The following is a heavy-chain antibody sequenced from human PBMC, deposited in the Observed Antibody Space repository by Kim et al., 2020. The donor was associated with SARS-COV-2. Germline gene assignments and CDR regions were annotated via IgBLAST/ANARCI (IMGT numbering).Heavy chain of an antibody. Sequence: YNPSLKSRFTISVDTSKNQFSLKLSSVTAADTAVYYCARHWGQVDWFDPWGQGTLVTVSS. J-gene: IGHJ5*02. CDR3: ARHWGQVDWFDP. D-gene: IGHD3-16*01. V-gene: IGHV4-59*08.